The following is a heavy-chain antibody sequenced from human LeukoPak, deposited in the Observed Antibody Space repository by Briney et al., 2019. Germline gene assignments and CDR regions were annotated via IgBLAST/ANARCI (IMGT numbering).Heavy chain of an antibody. D-gene: IGHD5-24*01. J-gene: IGHJ4*02. Sequence: KAGGSLRLSCTASGFTFSDYAMSWFRQAPGKGLEWVGFIRSKAYGGTTEYAASVKGRFTISRDDSKSIADLQMNSLKTEDTAVYYCTRDSVEMATASFAPFDYWGQGTLVTVSS. CDR1: GFTFSDYA. CDR3: TRDSVEMATASFAPFDY. CDR2: IRSKAYGGTT. V-gene: IGHV3-49*05.